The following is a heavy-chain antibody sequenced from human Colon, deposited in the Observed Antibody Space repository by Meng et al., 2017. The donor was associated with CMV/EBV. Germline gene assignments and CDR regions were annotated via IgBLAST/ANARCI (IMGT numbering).Heavy chain of an antibody. CDR3: ATDYSPPGQLWSPYFDY. D-gene: IGHD5-18*01. J-gene: IGHJ4*02. Sequence: YTFPDSYMHWVQQAPGKGLEWMGLVAPEDGETIYAEKFQGRVTITADTSTDTAYMELSSLRSEDTAVYYCATDYSPPGQLWSPYFDYWGQGTLVTVSS. CDR1: YTFPDSY. CDR2: VAPEDGET. V-gene: IGHV1-69-2*01.